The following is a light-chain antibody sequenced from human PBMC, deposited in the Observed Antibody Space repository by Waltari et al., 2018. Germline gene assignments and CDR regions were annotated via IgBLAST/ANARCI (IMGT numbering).Light chain of an antibody. J-gene: IGLJ2*01. V-gene: IGLV3-19*01. Sequence: SSVLTQDPAVSVAMGQIARITCHGDSPISYYASWYQQMPGQAPILVIYDKNNRPSGVPDRVSGSSSHNTGSLTSAGAQAVDEAAYYCHSRDASVVAGAFGGGTKLTVL. CDR1: SPISYY. CDR3: HSRDASVVAGA. CDR2: DKN.